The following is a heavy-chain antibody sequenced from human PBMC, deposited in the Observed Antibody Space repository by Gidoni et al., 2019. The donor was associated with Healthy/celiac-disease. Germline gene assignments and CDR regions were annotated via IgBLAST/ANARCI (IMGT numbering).Heavy chain of an antibody. CDR2: ISSSSSYI. Sequence: EVQLVESGGGLVKPGGSLRLSCAASGFTFSSYSMTWVRQAPGKGLEWVSSISSSSSYIYYADSVKGRFTISRDNATNSLYLQMNSLRAEDTAVYYCARDKSDLGATFDYWGQGTLVTVSS. D-gene: IGHD1-26*01. CDR3: ARDKSDLGATFDY. J-gene: IGHJ4*02. V-gene: IGHV3-21*01. CDR1: GFTFSSYS.